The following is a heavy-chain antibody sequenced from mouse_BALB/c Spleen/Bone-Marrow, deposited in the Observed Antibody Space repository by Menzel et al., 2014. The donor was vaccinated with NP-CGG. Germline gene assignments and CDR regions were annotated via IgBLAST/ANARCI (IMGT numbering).Heavy chain of an antibody. CDR2: IYPGSGNT. CDR1: GYAFTNYW. CDR3: TRRRSLDY. Sequence: VQLQQSGTELVRPGTSVKISCKASGYAFTNYWLGWVKQRPGHGLEWIGDIYPGSGNTYYNEKFKGKVTLTADKSSSTAYMQLGGLTSEDSAVYFCTRRRSLDYWGQGTTLTVSS. V-gene: IGHV1-63*01. J-gene: IGHJ2*01.